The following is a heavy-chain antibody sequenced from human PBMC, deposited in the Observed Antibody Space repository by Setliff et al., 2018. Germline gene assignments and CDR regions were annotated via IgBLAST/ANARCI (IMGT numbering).Heavy chain of an antibody. CDR3: AKRGPYCSGGTCHYYFDY. CDR1: GFTVSSNY. D-gene: IGHD2-15*01. V-gene: IGHV3-23*01. Sequence: PGGSLRLSCAASGFTVSSNYMSWVRQAPGKGLEWVSMISGSAQTTYYADSVKGRFTISRDNSKNTVYLDVNSLRAEDTAVYYCAKRGPYCSGGTCHYYFDYWGQGTLVTVSS. J-gene: IGHJ4*02. CDR2: ISGSAQTT.